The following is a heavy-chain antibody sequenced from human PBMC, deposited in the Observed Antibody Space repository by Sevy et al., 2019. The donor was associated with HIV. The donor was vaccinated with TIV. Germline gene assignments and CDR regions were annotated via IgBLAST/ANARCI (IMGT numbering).Heavy chain of an antibody. J-gene: IGHJ4*02. Sequence: GGSLRLSCAASGFTFNSFAISWVRQAPGKGLEWVSGVSGSGDRTYYTDYMKGRFTVARDNSKNTLYLQIDNLRVEDTDVYYCAKATSAKATEDHFDYWGQGILVTVSS. V-gene: IGHV3-23*01. CDR2: VSGSGDRT. CDR3: AKATSAKATEDHFDY. CDR1: GFTFNSFA. D-gene: IGHD5-12*01.